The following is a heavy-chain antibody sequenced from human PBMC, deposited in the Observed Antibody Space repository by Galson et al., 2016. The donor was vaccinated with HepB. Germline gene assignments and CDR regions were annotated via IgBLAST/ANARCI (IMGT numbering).Heavy chain of an antibody. V-gene: IGHV3-64D*09. CDR1: GFTFSDYA. J-gene: IGHJ4*02. Sequence: SLRLSCATSGFTFSDYAMHWVRQAPGKGLQYISGISDDGDDTFYADSLHGGFTISRDNAKSTVYLQLSSLRPDDTAVYYCIKGKNGNIWGQGTLVIVSS. D-gene: IGHD1/OR15-1a*01. CDR2: ISDDGDDT. CDR3: IKGKNGNI.